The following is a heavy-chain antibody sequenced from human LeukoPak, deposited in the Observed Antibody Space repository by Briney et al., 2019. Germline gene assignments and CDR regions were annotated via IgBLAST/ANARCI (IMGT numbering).Heavy chain of an antibody. CDR1: GYTLTELS. V-gene: IGHV1-24*01. D-gene: IGHD3-10*01. CDR2: FDPEDGET. J-gene: IGHJ3*02. Sequence: ASVKVSCKVSGYTLTELSMHWVRQAPGKGLEWMGGFDPEDGETIYAQKFQGRVTMTEDTPTDTAYMELSSLRSEDTAVYYCATDTRLLWFGDKNAFDIWGQGTMVTVSS. CDR3: ATDTRLLWFGDKNAFDI.